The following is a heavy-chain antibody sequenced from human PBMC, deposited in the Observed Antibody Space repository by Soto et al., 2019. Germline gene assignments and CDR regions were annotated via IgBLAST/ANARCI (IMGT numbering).Heavy chain of an antibody. Sequence: SETLSLTCTVSGYSISSGYYWGWIRQPPGKGLEWIGSIYHSGSTYYNPSLKSRVTISVDTSKNQFSLKLSSVTAADTAVYYCARALQYSGSCYYYYGMDVWGQGTTVTVSS. V-gene: IGHV4-38-2*02. CDR2: IYHSGST. CDR1: GYSISSGYY. CDR3: ARALQYSGSCYYYYGMDV. J-gene: IGHJ6*02. D-gene: IGHD1-26*01.